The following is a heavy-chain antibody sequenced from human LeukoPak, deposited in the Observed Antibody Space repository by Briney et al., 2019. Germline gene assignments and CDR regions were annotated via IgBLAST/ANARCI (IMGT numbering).Heavy chain of an antibody. Sequence: GGSLQISCKGSGSGFTSYWVGWGRQLPGKGLEGMGIIYPGDSDTRYSPSFQGQVTISADKSISTAYLQWSSLKASDTAMYYCATHSGSYEEGYYYYYGMDVWGQGTTVTVSS. J-gene: IGHJ6*02. D-gene: IGHD1-26*01. CDR2: IYPGDSDT. V-gene: IGHV5-51*01. CDR1: GSGFTSYW. CDR3: ATHSGSYEEGYYYYYGMDV.